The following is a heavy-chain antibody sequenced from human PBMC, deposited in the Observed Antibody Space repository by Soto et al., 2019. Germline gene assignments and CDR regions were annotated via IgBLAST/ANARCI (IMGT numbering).Heavy chain of an antibody. D-gene: IGHD4-4*01. V-gene: IGHV4-59*12. Sequence: SETLSLTCTVSGGSISSYYWSWIRQPPGKGLEWIGYIYYSGSTNYNPSLKSRVTISVDKSKNQFSLKLSSVTAADTAVYYCARVTVTSPEERYGMDVWGQGTTVTVSS. CDR2: IYYSGST. J-gene: IGHJ6*02. CDR3: ARVTVTSPEERYGMDV. CDR1: GGSISSYY.